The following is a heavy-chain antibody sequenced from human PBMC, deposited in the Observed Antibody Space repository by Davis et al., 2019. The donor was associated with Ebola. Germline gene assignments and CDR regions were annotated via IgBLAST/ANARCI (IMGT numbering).Heavy chain of an antibody. V-gene: IGHV3-30*04. J-gene: IGHJ4*02. CDR1: GFTFRNYA. D-gene: IGHD1-1*01. CDR2: VSHSEREK. CDR3: ARALHDEVLDY. Sequence: PGGSLRLSCAASGFTFRNYAMHWVRQAPGKGLEWVAVVSHSEREKFYADSVQGRFTISRDNSENVLYLQMDSLRPDDTAIYFCARALHDEVLDYWGQGTPVTVSS.